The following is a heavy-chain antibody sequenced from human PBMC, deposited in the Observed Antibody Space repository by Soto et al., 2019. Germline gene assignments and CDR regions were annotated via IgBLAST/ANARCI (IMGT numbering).Heavy chain of an antibody. J-gene: IGHJ4*02. V-gene: IGHV3-23*01. CDR3: ARGSTDSYPGSRIFDF. CDR1: GLTFGSRA. CDR2: ITDTGGDA. Sequence: GGSLRLSCVASGLTFGSRAMSWVRQAPGEGLQWVSTITDTGGDAKYADSVRGRFVTSRDNSKKTLYLQMTSLTAEDSAMYYCARGSTDSYPGSRIFDFWGRGTLVTVSS. D-gene: IGHD3-10*01.